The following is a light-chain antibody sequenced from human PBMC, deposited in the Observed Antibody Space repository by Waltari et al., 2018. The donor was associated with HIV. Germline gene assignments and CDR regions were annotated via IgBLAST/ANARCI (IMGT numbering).Light chain of an antibody. J-gene: IGLJ3*02. V-gene: IGLV2-11*01. Sequence: QSALTQPRSVSGSPGQSVTISCTGTRGDLGNYNFFSWYQHHPGTAPKLIIYDVTKRPSGVLDRFSGSKSANTASLTISGLRADDEADYYCCAYAGGWVFGGGTKVTVL. CDR2: DVT. CDR3: CAYAGGWV. CDR1: RGDLGNYNF.